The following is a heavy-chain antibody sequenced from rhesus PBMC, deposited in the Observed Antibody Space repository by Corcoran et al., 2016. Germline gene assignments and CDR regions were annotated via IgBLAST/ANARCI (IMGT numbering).Heavy chain of an antibody. D-gene: IGHD4-29*01. CDR3: AREETVAATFDY. Sequence: KFQGRVTMTRDTSTSPAYMELSSLRSGDTALYYCAREETVAATFDYWGQGVLVTVSS. J-gene: IGHJ4*01. V-gene: IGHV1-200*01.